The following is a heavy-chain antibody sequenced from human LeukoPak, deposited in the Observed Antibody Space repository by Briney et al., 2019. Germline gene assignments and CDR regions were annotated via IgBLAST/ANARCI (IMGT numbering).Heavy chain of an antibody. CDR1: GYTFTSYG. CDR2: ISAYNGNT. CDR3: ARVKSEWELRYYYYYMDV. D-gene: IGHD1-26*01. V-gene: IGHV1-18*01. J-gene: IGHJ6*03. Sequence: ASVKVSCEASGYTFTSYGISWVRQAPGQGLEWMGWISAYNGNTNYAQKLQGRVTMTTDTSTSTAYMELRSLRSDDTAVYYCARVKSEWELRYYYYYMDVWGKGTTVTVSS.